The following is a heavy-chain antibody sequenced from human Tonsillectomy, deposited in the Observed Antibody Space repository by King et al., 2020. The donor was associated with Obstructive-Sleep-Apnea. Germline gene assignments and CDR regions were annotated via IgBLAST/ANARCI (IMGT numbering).Heavy chain of an antibody. J-gene: IGHJ6*02. CDR3: ARPSGGYGMDV. CDR1: GLSLSSNGMR. Sequence: TLQESGPTLVKPTQTLTLTCTFSGLSLSSNGMRVAWIRQPPGKPLEWLASIYWDDDKRYSPSLKSRLTITKDTSKNQVVLTMTNMDPVDTATYYCARPSGGYGMDVWGQGTTVTVSS. V-gene: IGHV2-5*02. CDR2: IYWDDDK.